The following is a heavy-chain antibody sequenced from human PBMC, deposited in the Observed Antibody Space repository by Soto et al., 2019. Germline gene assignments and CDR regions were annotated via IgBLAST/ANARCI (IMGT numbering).Heavy chain of an antibody. D-gene: IGHD2-2*01. CDR2: IYWDDDQ. CDR3: AHAYGGTSWPNDAFDV. V-gene: IGHV2-5*02. Sequence: QITLKESGPTLVKPTQTLTLTCTFSGFSLSTDGVGVGWIRQPPGKPLEWLALIYWDDDQRYSPSLKTRLTSTKDTAKNQVVLTMTNMDPVDTATYYCAHAYGGTSWPNDAFDVWGQGTVVTVSS. J-gene: IGHJ3*01. CDR1: GFSLSTDGVG.